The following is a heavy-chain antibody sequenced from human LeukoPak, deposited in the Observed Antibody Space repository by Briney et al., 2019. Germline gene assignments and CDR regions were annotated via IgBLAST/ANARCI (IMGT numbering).Heavy chain of an antibody. D-gene: IGHD4-11*01. Sequence: ASVKVSCKTSGYTFTDYYIHWVRQAPGQGLEWMRWINPNSGETNSAQKFRGRVTMTGDTSISTAYMELRRVTSDDTAVYYCARDRDYSNTERGFDYWGQGTLVTVSS. V-gene: IGHV1-2*02. J-gene: IGHJ4*02. CDR2: INPNSGET. CDR1: GYTFTDYY. CDR3: ARDRDYSNTERGFDY.